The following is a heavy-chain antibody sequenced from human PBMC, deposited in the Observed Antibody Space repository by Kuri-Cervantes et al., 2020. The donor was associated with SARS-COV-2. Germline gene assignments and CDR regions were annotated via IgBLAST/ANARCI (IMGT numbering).Heavy chain of an antibody. CDR2: IYTSGST. V-gene: IGHV4-61*10. D-gene: IGHD3-22*01. Sequence: SETLSLTCTVSGGSISSGSYYWSWIRQPAGKGLEWIGYIYTSGSTNYNPSLKSRVTISVDTSKNQFSLKLSSVTAADTAVYYCARAYRSVISKDSSGYCFDYWGQGTLVTVSS. CDR3: ARAYRSVISKDSSGYCFDY. J-gene: IGHJ4*02. CDR1: GGSISSGSYY.